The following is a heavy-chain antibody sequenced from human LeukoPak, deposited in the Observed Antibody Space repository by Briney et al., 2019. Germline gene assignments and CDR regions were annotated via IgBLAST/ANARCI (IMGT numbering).Heavy chain of an antibody. CDR3: ARAKTYYYDGSGVKRTKVGASGI. J-gene: IGHJ3*02. Sequence: GGSLRLSCAASGFTFSSYSMNWVRQAPGKGLEWVSSISSSSSYIYYADSVKGRFTISRDNAKNSLYLQMNSLRAEDTAVYYCARAKTYYYDGSGVKRTKVGASGIWGQRTMVTVSS. CDR2: ISSSSSYI. V-gene: IGHV3-21*01. CDR1: GFTFSSYS. D-gene: IGHD3-22*01.